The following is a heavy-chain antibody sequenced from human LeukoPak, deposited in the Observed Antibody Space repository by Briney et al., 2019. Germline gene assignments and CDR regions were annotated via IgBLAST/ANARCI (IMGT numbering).Heavy chain of an antibody. Sequence: ETLSLTCSVSGGSISVYYWTWIRQPPGKGLEWIGFVYYTGGTNYNPSLKSRVTMSVDTSNNQFSMKLTSETAADTAVYYCVRAGGLPRDNAFDLWGQGTKVTVSS. CDR3: VRAGGLPRDNAFDL. D-gene: IGHD3-10*01. V-gene: IGHV4-59*01. CDR2: VYYTGGT. CDR1: GGSISVYY. J-gene: IGHJ3*01.